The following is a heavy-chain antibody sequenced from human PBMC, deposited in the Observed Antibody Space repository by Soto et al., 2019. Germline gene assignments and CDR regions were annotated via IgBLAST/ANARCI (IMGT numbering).Heavy chain of an antibody. J-gene: IGHJ6*02. CDR2: IWYDGSNK. Sequence: GGSLRLSCAASGFTFSSYGMHWVRQAPGKGLEWVAVIWYDGSNKYYADSVKGRFTISRDNSKNTLYLQMNSLRAEDTAVYYCASQYYDFWSGYYEYYYYYGMDVWGQGTTVTVSS. V-gene: IGHV3-33*01. CDR1: GFTFSSYG. CDR3: ASQYYDFWSGYYEYYYYYGMDV. D-gene: IGHD3-3*01.